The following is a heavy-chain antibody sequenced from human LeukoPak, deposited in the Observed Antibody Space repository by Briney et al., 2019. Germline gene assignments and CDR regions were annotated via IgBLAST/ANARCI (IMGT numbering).Heavy chain of an antibody. V-gene: IGHV3-30*03. D-gene: IGHD6-19*01. CDR2: ISYDGSNK. CDR3: ARLKAVAGPHYYFDY. Sequence: PGGTLRLSCAASGFTFSSYGMSWVRQAPGKGLEWVAVISYDGSNKDYADSVKGRFTISRDDSKNTLFLQMNSLRIDDTAVYYCARLKAVAGPHYYFDYWGQGTLVIVSS. CDR1: GFTFSSYG. J-gene: IGHJ4*02.